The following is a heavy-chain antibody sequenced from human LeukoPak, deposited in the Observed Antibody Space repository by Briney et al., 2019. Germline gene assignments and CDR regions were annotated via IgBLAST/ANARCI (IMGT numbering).Heavy chain of an antibody. V-gene: IGHV1-18*04. D-gene: IGHD6-13*01. CDR3: ARYPLSYSGNWHYYFDY. Sequence: GASVKVSCKASGYTFTSYGISWVRQAPGQGLEWMGWISAYNGNTNYAQNLQDRVFMNTDTSTSTAYMELRSQRSDDTAVYYCARYPLSYSGNWHYYFDYWGQGTLVTVSS. CDR2: ISAYNGNT. J-gene: IGHJ4*02. CDR1: GYTFTSYG.